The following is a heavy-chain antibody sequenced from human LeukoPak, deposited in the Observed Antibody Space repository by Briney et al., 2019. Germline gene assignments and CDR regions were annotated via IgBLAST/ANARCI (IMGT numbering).Heavy chain of an antibody. CDR3: ARSATGPDV. V-gene: IGHV1-2*02. Sequence: ASVKVSCEASGYTFTGHYMHWVRQAPGQGLEWMGWIDPYSGGASYAQKFQGRVTMTRDTSISTAYMELSSLRSDDTAVYYCARSATGPDVWGQGTTVTVSS. CDR1: GYTFTGHY. J-gene: IGHJ6*02. CDR2: IDPYSGGA.